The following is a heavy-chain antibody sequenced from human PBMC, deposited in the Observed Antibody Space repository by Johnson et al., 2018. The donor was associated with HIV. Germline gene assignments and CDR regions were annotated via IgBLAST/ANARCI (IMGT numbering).Heavy chain of an antibody. J-gene: IGHJ3*02. CDR2: IQQDGSEK. CDR1: GFSFSRYW. V-gene: IGHV3-7*03. Sequence: EVQVVESGGGLVQPGGSLRLSCAASGFSFSRYWMSWVRQAPGKGLEWVANIQQDGSEKYYVDSVKGRFTISRDNAKNSLYLQMNSLRAEDTAVYYCAKDQRQWLTDAFDIWGQGTMVTVSS. D-gene: IGHD6-19*01. CDR3: AKDQRQWLTDAFDI.